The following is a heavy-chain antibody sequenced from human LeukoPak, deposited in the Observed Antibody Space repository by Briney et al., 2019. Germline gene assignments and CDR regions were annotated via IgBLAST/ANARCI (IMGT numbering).Heavy chain of an antibody. CDR3: ARDQWLAYYYHGMDV. J-gene: IGHJ6*02. D-gene: IGHD6-19*01. Sequence: GGSLRLSCAASGFTFSSYAMNWVRQAPGKGLEWVSYITNNGTTIYYADSVKGRFTISRDNAENSLYLQMSRLRAEDTAIYYCARDQWLAYYYHGMDVWGQGTTVTVSS. V-gene: IGHV3-48*03. CDR2: ITNNGTTI. CDR1: GFTFSSYA.